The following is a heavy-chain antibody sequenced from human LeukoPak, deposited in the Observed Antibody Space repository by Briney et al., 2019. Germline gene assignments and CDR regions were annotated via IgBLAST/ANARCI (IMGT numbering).Heavy chain of an antibody. Sequence: GGSLRLSCAASGFTFSSYSMNWVRQAPGKGLEWVSSISSSSSYIYYADSVKGRFTISRDNAKNSLYLQMNSLRAEDTAVYYCARDHLARPGFAFDIWGQGTMVTVSS. CDR3: ARDHLARPGFAFDI. V-gene: IGHV3-21*01. J-gene: IGHJ3*02. CDR2: ISSSSSYI. CDR1: GFTFSSYS.